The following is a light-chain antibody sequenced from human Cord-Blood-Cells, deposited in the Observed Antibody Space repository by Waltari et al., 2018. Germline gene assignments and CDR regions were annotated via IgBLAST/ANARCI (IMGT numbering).Light chain of an antibody. V-gene: IGLV2-8*01. J-gene: IGLJ2*01. Sequence: QSALTQPPSASGSPGQSVTISCTGTSSDVGGYNYVHWYQQHPVKAPKLMIYEVSKRPSGVPDRFSGSKSGNTASLTVSGLQAEDEADYYCSSYAGSNNLVFGGGTKLTVL. CDR3: SSYAGSNNLV. CDR1: SSDVGGYNY. CDR2: EVS.